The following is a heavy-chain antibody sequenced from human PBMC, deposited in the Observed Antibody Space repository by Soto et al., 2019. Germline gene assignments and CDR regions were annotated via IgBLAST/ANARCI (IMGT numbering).Heavy chain of an antibody. V-gene: IGHV3-33*01. Sequence: QVQLVESGGGVVQPGRSLRLSCAASGFTFSSYGMHWVRQAPGKGLEWVAVIWYDGSNKYYADSVKGRFTISRDNSKNTXSLQMNSLRAEDTAVYYRARLEAVSVFIYYYYGMDVWGQGTTVTVSS. D-gene: IGHD6-19*01. J-gene: IGHJ6*02. CDR1: GFTFSSYG. CDR2: IWYDGSNK. CDR3: ARLEAVSVFIYYYYGMDV.